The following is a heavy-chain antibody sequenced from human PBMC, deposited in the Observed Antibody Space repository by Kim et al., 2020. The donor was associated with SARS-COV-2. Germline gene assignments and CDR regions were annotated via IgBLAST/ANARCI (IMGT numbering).Heavy chain of an antibody. J-gene: IGHJ5*02. D-gene: IGHD6-6*01. Sequence: AQGFTGRFVFSLDTSVSTAYLQISSLKAEDTAVYYCARASEYSSPNWFDPWGQGTLVTVSS. CDR3: ARASEYSSPNWFDP. V-gene: IGHV7-4-1*02.